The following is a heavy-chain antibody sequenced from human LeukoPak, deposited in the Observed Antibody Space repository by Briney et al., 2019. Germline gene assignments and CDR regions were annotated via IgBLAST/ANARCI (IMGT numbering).Heavy chain of an antibody. V-gene: IGHV3-53*04. CDR2: IYSGGST. J-gene: IGHJ6*02. Sequence: GGSLRLSCAASGFTVSSNYMSWVRQAPGKGLEWVSVIYSGGSTYYADSVKGRFTISRHNSKNTLYLQMNSLRAEDTAVYYCARGGTARPWGSYYYYGMDVWGQGTTVTVSS. D-gene: IGHD6-6*01. CDR1: GFTVSSNY. CDR3: ARGGTARPWGSYYYYGMDV.